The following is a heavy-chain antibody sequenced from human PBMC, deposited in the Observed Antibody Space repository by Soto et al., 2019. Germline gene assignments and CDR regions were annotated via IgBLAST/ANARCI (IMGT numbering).Heavy chain of an antibody. CDR3: TRDPTGIQQVAAYFDY. CDR1: GFTFSSYW. CDR2: INSDGSNT. D-gene: IGHD6-13*01. V-gene: IGHV3-74*01. Sequence: GGSLRLSCAASGFTFSSYWMHWVRQAPGKGLVWVSRINSDGSNTNYADSVKGRFTVSRDNAKRTLYLQMSILRAEDTAVYFCTRDPTGIQQVAAYFDYWGQGTLVTVSS. J-gene: IGHJ4*02.